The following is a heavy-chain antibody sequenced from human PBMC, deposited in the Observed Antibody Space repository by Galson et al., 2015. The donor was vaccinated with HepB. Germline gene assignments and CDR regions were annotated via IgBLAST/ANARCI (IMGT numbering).Heavy chain of an antibody. V-gene: IGHV4-34*01. Sequence: SETLSLTCAVYGGSFSGYYWSWIRQPPGKGLEWIGEINHSGSTNYNPSLKSRVTISVDTSKNQFSLKLSSVTAADTAVYYCARVAVAARGCFDYWGQGTLVTVSS. CDR3: ARVAVAARGCFDY. J-gene: IGHJ4*02. CDR2: INHSGST. D-gene: IGHD6-19*01. CDR1: GGSFSGYY.